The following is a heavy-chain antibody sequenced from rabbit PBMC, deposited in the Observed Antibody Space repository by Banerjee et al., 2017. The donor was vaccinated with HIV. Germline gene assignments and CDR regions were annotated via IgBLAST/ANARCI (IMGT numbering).Heavy chain of an antibody. J-gene: IGHJ4*01. Sequence: QEQLEESGGDLVKPEGSLTLTCTASGFSLSSKYYMCWVRQAPGKGLEWIACIYAGSSARTWYASWAKGRFTISKTSSTTVTLQMTSLTAADTATYFCARAPEAGYAGNMYDYYFDLWGPGTLVTVS. CDR2: IYAGSSART. CDR3: ARAPEAGYAGNMYDYYFDL. D-gene: IGHD4-2*01. CDR1: GFSLSSKYY. V-gene: IGHV1S45*01.